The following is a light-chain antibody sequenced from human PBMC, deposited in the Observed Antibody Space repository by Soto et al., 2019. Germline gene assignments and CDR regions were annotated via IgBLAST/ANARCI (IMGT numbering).Light chain of an antibody. Sequence: IVLTKSPGTLYLSPGERATLSCRASQSVSSSYLAWYQQKPGQAPRLLIYGASSRATGIPDRFSGSGSGTDFTLTIRRLEPEDFAVYSCHHYGRSPYTFGHGTPLEIK. J-gene: IGKJ2*01. V-gene: IGKV3-20*01. CDR3: HHYGRSPYT. CDR1: QSVSSSY. CDR2: GAS.